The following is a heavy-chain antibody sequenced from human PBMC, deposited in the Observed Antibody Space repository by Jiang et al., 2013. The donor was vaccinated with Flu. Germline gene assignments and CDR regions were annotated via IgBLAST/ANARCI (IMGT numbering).Heavy chain of an antibody. Sequence: QTLSLTCAISGDSVSSNNAIWNWIRQSPSRGLEWLGRTYYRSKWYSDYAVSVKGRITINPDTSKNQFSLQLNSVTPEDTAVYYCVRGVTAIDYWGQGTLVTVSS. CDR2: TYYRSKWYS. V-gene: IGHV6-1*01. J-gene: IGHJ4*02. CDR1: GDSVSSNNAI. CDR3: VRGVTAIDY. D-gene: IGHD2-21*02.